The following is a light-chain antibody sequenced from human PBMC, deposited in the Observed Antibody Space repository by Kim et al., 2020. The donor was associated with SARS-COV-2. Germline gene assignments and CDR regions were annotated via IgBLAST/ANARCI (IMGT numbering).Light chain of an antibody. CDR3: SSYASSGGVV. Sequence: GQSIHIPCIGTSRDIGGYNYVSWYQPHPGQAPKLIIYEVNSRPSGISSRFSGSKSGNAASLTISGLRAEDEADYHCSSYASSGGVVFGGGTQLTVL. CDR1: SRDIGGYNY. J-gene: IGLJ2*01. CDR2: EVN. V-gene: IGLV2-14*01.